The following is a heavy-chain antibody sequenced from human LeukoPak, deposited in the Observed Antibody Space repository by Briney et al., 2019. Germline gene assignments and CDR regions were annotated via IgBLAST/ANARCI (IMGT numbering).Heavy chain of an antibody. CDR3: ARAPIVGATYFDY. CDR2: IYYSGST. D-gene: IGHD1-26*01. V-gene: IGHV4-39*07. CDR1: GGSISSSSYY. Sequence: SETLSLTCTVSGGSISSSSYYWGWIRQPPGKGLEWIGSIYYSGSTYYNPSLKSRVTISVDTSKNQFSLKLSSVTAADTAVYYCARAPIVGATYFDYWGQGTLVTVSS. J-gene: IGHJ4*02.